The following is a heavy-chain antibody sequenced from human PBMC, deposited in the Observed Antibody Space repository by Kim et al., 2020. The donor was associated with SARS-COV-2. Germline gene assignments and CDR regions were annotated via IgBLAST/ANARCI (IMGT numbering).Heavy chain of an antibody. J-gene: IGHJ3*01. V-gene: IGHV3-30*04. Sequence: GGSLRLSCAASGFTFSDFAFHWVRQAPGKGLEWVAVISDDANNKYDAESVKGRFTISRDNSKNTLYLQMNSLIAEDTAVYYCARGGYSSSWSIGEAFDFWGQGTMVTVSS. CDR3: ARGGYSSSWSIGEAFDF. CDR2: ISDDANNK. CDR1: GFTFSDFA. D-gene: IGHD6-13*01.